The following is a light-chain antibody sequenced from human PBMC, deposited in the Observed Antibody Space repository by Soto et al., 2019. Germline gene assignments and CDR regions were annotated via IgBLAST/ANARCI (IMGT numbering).Light chain of an antibody. CDR3: QQHGYSPTYT. V-gene: IGKV3-20*01. J-gene: IGKJ2*01. Sequence: EIVLTQSPGTLSLSPGERATLSCRASQSVSSSYLAWYQQKPGQAPRLLIYGASSRATGIPDRFSGSGSGTDFTLTISRLEPEDFAVYYCQQHGYSPTYTFGQGTKLEIK. CDR2: GAS. CDR1: QSVSSSY.